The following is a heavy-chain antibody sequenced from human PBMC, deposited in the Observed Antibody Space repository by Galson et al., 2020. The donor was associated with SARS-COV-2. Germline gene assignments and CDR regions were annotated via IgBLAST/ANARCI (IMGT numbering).Heavy chain of an antibody. CDR1: GFTFTTYG. D-gene: IGHD7-27*01. J-gene: IGHJ6*03. CDR2: ISYDGSNK. V-gene: IGHV3-30*18. Sequence: LSLTCAASGFTFTTYGMHWVRQAPGKGLEWVAVISYDGSNKYYADSVKGRFTISRDNSKNTLYLQMNSLRGEDTAVYYCAKDGDASSNPEGPYYYYMDVWGKGTTVTISS. CDR3: AKDGDASSNPEGPYYYYMDV.